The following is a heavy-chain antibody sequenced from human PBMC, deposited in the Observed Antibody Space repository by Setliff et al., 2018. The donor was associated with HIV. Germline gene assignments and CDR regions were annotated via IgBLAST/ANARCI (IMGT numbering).Heavy chain of an antibody. D-gene: IGHD6-13*01. CDR1: GDTFNNCA. J-gene: IGHJ3*02. CDR2: IIPILGIA. V-gene: IGHV1-69*10. Sequence: GASVKVSCKASGDTFNNCAVTWVRQAPGQGLEWMGGIIPILGIANYAQKFKGRVTITADKSTSTVYMELSSLRSEDTAVYYCARGVFVAALNNGAFDIWGQGTMVTVSS. CDR3: ARGVFVAALNNGAFDI.